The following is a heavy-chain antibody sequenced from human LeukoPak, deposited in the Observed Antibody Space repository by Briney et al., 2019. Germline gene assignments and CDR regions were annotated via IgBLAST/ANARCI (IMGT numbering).Heavy chain of an antibody. J-gene: IGHJ3*02. CDR1: GFTFRNYA. CDR3: ARDRLVVPAAPDAFDI. Sequence: GSLRLSCAASGFTFRNYAMSWVRQAPGKGLEWIGEINHSGSTNYNPSLKSRVTISVDTSKNQFSLKLSSVTAADTAVYYCARDRLVVPAAPDAFDIWGQGTMVTVSS. V-gene: IGHV4-34*01. D-gene: IGHD2-2*01. CDR2: INHSGST.